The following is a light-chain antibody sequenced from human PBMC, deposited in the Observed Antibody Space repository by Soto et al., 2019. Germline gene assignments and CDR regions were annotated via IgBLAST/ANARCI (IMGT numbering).Light chain of an antibody. CDR2: GAY. V-gene: IGKV1-9*01. CDR3: QLLKSYPIT. CDR1: QGSNNY. J-gene: IGKJ3*01. Sequence: IPLTQSPSFLSASVGDRVTITCRASQGSNNYLAWYQQKPGEAPNLLIYGAYTLQNGVPTRFSGSGSETEFTRTVANLQHEDFATYHCQLLKSYPITCGPGTKVD.